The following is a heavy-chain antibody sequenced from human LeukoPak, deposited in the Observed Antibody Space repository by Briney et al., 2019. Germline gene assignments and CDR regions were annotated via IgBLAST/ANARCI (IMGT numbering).Heavy chain of an antibody. D-gene: IGHD3-3*01. CDR3: ARQHDSTLFY. CDR1: GFTLSSNA. CDR2: ISGSGGST. Sequence: GGSLRLSCAASGFTLSSNAMRWVRQALGKGLEWVSAISGSGGSTYYADSVKGRFTISRDNSKNTLYLQMNSLRAEDTAVYYCARQHDSTLFYWGQGTLVTVSS. J-gene: IGHJ4*02. V-gene: IGHV3-23*01.